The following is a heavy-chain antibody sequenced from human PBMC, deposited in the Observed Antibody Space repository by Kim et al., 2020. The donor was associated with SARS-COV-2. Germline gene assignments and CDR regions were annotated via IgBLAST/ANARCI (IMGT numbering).Heavy chain of an antibody. J-gene: IGHJ4*02. CDR2: IYYSGST. CDR3: ARTVAGTGDAY. CDR1: GGSISSSSYY. Sequence: SETLSLTCTVSGGSISSSSYYWGWIRQPPGKGLEWIGSIYYSGSTYYNPSLKSRVTISVDTSKNQFSLKLSSGTAADTAVYYCARTVAGTGDAYWGQGTLVTVSS. D-gene: IGHD6-19*01. V-gene: IGHV4-39*01.